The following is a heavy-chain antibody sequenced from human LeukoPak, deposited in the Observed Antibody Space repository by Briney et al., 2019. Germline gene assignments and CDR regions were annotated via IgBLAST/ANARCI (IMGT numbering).Heavy chain of an antibody. Sequence: GASVKVSCKASGYTFTSYDINWVRQATGQGLEWMGWMNPNCGNTGYAQKFQGRVTMTRNTSISTAYMELSSLRSEDTAVYYCARVALWFGELSPNYYYYYYMDVWGKGTTVTVSS. D-gene: IGHD3-10*01. J-gene: IGHJ6*03. V-gene: IGHV1-8*01. CDR3: ARVALWFGELSPNYYYYYYMDV. CDR1: GYTFTSYD. CDR2: MNPNCGNT.